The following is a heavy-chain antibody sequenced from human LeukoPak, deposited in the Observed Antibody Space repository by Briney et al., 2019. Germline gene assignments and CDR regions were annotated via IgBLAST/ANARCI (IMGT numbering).Heavy chain of an antibody. CDR2: IYTSGST. V-gene: IGHV4-4*07. CDR3: ASGQLENTEGTNFDY. Sequence: PSETLSLTCTVSGGSISSYYWSWIRQPAGKGLEWIGRIYTSGSTNYNPSLKSRVTMSVDTSKNQFSLKLSSVTAADTAVYYCASGQLENTEGTNFDYWGQGTLVTVSS. J-gene: IGHJ4*02. D-gene: IGHD6-6*01. CDR1: GGSISSYY.